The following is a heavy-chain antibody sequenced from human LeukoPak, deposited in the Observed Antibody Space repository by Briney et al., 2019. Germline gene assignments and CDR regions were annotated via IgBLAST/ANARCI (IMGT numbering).Heavy chain of an antibody. V-gene: IGHV4-39*01. CDR1: GGSISSSSYY. D-gene: IGHD5-18*01. CDR3: ARQGYSYGGTDY. CDR2: IYYSGST. Sequence: PSETLSLTCTVSGGSISSSSYYWGWIRQPPGKGLEWIGSIYYSGSTYYNPSLKSRVTISVDTSKNQFSLKLSSVTAADTAVYYCARQGYSYGGTDYWGQGTLVTVSS. J-gene: IGHJ4*02.